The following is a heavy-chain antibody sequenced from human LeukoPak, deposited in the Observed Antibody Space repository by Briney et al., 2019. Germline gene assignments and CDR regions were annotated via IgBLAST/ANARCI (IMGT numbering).Heavy chain of an antibody. D-gene: IGHD1-14*01. CDR1: GFTFSSYE. Sequence: GGSLRLSCATSGFTFSSYEMNWVRQAPGKGLEWVSYIRGFDSTIHYADSVKGRFTISRDNAKNSLYLQMNSLRAEDTALYYCAREERDTGDYWGQGTLVTVSS. CDR2: IRGFDSTI. CDR3: AREERDTGDY. J-gene: IGHJ4*02. V-gene: IGHV3-48*03.